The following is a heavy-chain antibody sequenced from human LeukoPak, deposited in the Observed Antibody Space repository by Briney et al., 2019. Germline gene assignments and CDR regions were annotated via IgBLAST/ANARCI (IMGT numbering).Heavy chain of an antibody. CDR3: ARGGSTHSYYGMDV. V-gene: IGHV3-33*01. Sequence: GGSLRLSCAASGFTFSSYGMHWVCQAPGKGLEWVAVIWYDGSNKYYADSVKGRFTISRDNSKNTLYLQMNSLRAEDTAVYYCARGGSTHSYYGMDVWGQGTTVTVSS. CDR2: IWYDGSNK. J-gene: IGHJ6*02. CDR1: GFTFSSYG. D-gene: IGHD3-10*01.